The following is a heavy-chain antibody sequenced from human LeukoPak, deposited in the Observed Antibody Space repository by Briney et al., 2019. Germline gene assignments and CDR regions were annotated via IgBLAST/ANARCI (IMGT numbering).Heavy chain of an antibody. Sequence: SQTLSLTCTVSGGSISSGGYYWSWIRQHPGKGPEWIGYVYYSGSTFYNPSLKSRVIISVVTSKNQFSLKLNSVTAADTAVYYCARAPPPVVTTIVEGIWYFDLWGRGTLVTVSS. CDR3: ARAPPPVVTTIVEGIWYFDL. CDR2: VYYSGST. CDR1: GGSISSGGYY. J-gene: IGHJ2*01. V-gene: IGHV4-31*03. D-gene: IGHD2-21*02.